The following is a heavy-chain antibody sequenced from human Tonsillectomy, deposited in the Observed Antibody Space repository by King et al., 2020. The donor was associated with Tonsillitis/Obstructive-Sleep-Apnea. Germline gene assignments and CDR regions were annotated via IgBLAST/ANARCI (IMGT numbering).Heavy chain of an antibody. V-gene: IGHV4-59*12. CDR3: ARGYGDYRYYYFYYMDV. Sequence: QLQESGPGLVKPSETLSLICTVSGGSIRNFYWSWIRQPPGKGLEWIGYISDSGNTNYNPSLKSRVTISLDTSKNQLSLRLTSVTAADPAVYYCARGYGDYRYYYFYYMDVWGKGTTVTVSS. D-gene: IGHD4-17*01. CDR2: ISDSGNT. J-gene: IGHJ6*03. CDR1: GGSIRNFY.